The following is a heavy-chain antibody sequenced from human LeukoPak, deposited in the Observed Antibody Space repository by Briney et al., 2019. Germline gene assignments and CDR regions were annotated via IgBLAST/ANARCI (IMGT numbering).Heavy chain of an antibody. D-gene: IGHD6-19*01. CDR3: VRNQAEASNHGAMDI. CDR2: IFYNGGA. CDR1: GYSITSSNC. J-gene: IGHJ3*02. V-gene: IGHV4-28*01. Sequence: SETLSLTCTVSGYSITSSNCWGWIRQPPGKGLEWIGYIFYNGGAYYNTSLDSRVTMSIDASKNQFSLKLRSVTAVDTAMYYCVRNQAEASNHGAMDIWGQGTMVTVSS.